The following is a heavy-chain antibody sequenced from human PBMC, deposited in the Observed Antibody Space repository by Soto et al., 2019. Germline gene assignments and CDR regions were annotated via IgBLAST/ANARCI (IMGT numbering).Heavy chain of an antibody. CDR1: GGSISSGGYY. Sequence: SETLSLTCTVSGGSISSGGYYWSWIRQHPGKGLEWIGYIYYSGSTYYNPSLKSRVTISVDTSKNQFSLKLSSVTAADTAVYYCARGHIVGVPAGHYYYYGMDVWGQGTTDTVSS. D-gene: IGHD2-2*01. J-gene: IGHJ6*02. CDR3: ARGHIVGVPAGHYYYYGMDV. CDR2: IYYSGST. V-gene: IGHV4-31*03.